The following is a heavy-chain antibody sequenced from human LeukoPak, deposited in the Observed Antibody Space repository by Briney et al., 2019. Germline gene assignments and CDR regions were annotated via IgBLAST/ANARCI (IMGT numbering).Heavy chain of an antibody. CDR1: GFTFSSYS. V-gene: IGHV3-21*01. D-gene: IGHD2-2*01. CDR3: ARAEHRYCSSTSCSANFDY. J-gene: IGHJ4*02. CDR2: ISSSSYI. Sequence: TGGSLRLSCAASGFTFSSYSMNWVRQAPGKGLEWVSSISSSSYIYYADSVKGQFTISRDNAKNSLYLQMNSLRAEDTAVYYCARAEHRYCSSTSCSANFDYWGQATLVTVSS.